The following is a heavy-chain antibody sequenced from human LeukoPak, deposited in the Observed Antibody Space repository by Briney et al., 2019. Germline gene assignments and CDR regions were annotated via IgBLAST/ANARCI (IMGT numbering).Heavy chain of an antibody. J-gene: IGHJ6*02. CDR1: GFTFSNYW. Sequence: GGSLRLSCAASGFTFSNYWMSWVRQAPGKGLEWVANIKQDGGERYYADSVKGRFTISRDNSKNTLYLQMNSLRADDTAIYYCARNQQLGGHSYYYYGMDVWGQGTTVTVSS. D-gene: IGHD3-16*01. V-gene: IGHV3-7*03. CDR2: IKQDGGER. CDR3: ARNQQLGGHSYYYYGMDV.